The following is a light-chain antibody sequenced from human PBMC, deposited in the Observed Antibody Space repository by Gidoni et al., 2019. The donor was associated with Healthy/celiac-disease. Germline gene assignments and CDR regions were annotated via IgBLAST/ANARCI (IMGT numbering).Light chain of an antibody. CDR3: QTWGTGIHVV. Sequence: QLVLTQSPSAPASLGAPVKPTCTLSSGHSSYAIAWHQQQPEKGPRYLMKLNTDGSHSNGDGIPDRFSGSSSGAERYLTISSLQSEDEADYYCQTWGTGIHVVLGGGTKLTVL. V-gene: IGLV4-69*01. CDR1: SGHSSYA. J-gene: IGLJ2*01. CDR2: LNTDGSH.